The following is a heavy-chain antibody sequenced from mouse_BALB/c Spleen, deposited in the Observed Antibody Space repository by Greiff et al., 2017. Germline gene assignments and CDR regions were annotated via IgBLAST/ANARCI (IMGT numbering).Heavy chain of an antibody. CDR1: GYSFTGYN. CDR2: IDPYYGGT. V-gene: IGHV1-39*01. J-gene: IGHJ2*01. D-gene: IGHD1-1*01. Sequence: LVESGPELEKPGASVKISCKASGYSFTGYNMNWVKQSNGKSLEWIGNIDPYYGGTSYNQKFKGKATLTVDKSSSTAYMQLKSLTSEDSAVYYCARSPGDTTVSLFDYWGQGTTLTVSS. CDR3: ARSPGDTTVSLFDY.